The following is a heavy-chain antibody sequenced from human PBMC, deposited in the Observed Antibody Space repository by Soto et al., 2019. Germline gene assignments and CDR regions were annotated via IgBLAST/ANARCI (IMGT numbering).Heavy chain of an antibody. CDR1: GDSISSGGYS. J-gene: IGHJ4*02. V-gene: IGHV4-30-2*01. Sequence: QLQLQESGSGLVKPSQTLSLTCVVSGDSISSGGYSSNWIRQPPGKGLEWIGHTYHSGGTLYNPSLDSRVSISVDKSKNQFSLRLTSVTAADTAVYYCARDSLSGYYFDYWGQGTLVTVSS. CDR2: TYHSGGT. D-gene: IGHD3-22*01. CDR3: ARDSLSGYYFDY.